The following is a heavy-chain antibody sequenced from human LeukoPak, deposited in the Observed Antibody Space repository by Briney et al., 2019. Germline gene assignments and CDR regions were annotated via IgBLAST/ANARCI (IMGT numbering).Heavy chain of an antibody. CDR3: AKDSTDWYFDL. V-gene: IGHV3-9*01. Sequence: PGRSLRLSCAASGFTFDDYAMHWVRQAPGKGLEWVPGISWNSGSIGYADSVKGRFTISRDNAKNSLYLQMISLRAEDTAFYYCAKDSTDWYFDLWGRGTLVTVSS. J-gene: IGHJ2*01. D-gene: IGHD4-17*01. CDR1: GFTFDDYA. CDR2: ISWNSGSI.